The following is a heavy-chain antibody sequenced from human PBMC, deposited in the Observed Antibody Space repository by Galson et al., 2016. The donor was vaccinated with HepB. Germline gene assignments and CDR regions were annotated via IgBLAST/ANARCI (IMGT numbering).Heavy chain of an antibody. J-gene: IGHJ3*01. CDR2: IYTNGDTEYT. Sequence: TLSLTCTVSGASISSASHFWSWMRQPAGKGLEWIGRIYTNGDTEYTDYNPSLRGRVSISVDTSKNQFYLSLTSVTATDTAVYFYARQPIRSLDVWGQGTLVTVSS. CDR3: ARQPIRSLDV. V-gene: IGHV4-61*02. D-gene: IGHD3-16*02. CDR1: GASISSASHF.